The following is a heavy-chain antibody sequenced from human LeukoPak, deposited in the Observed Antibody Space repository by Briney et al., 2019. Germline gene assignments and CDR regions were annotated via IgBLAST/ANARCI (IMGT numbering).Heavy chain of an antibody. CDR2: IYHSGST. Sequence: SETLSLTCTVSGGSISSGGYYWSWIRQPPGKGLEWIGYIYHSGSTYYNPSLKSRVTISVDRSKNQFPLKLSSVTAADTAVYYCARASVLEFPGPFDYWGQGTLVTVSS. CDR1: GGSISSGGYY. CDR3: ARASVLEFPGPFDY. D-gene: IGHD3-10*01. V-gene: IGHV4-30-2*01. J-gene: IGHJ4*02.